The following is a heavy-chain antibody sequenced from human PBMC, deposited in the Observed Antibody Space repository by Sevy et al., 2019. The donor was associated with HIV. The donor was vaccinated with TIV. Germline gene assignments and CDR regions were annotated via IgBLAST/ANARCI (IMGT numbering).Heavy chain of an antibody. V-gene: IGHV3-74*01. J-gene: IGHJ4*02. CDR2: INSDGSST. D-gene: IGHD6-13*01. CDR3: ARVGPNIAAAANEY. Sequence: WGSLRLSCAASGFTFSSYWMHWVRQAPGKGLVWVSRINSDGSSTSYADSVKGRFTISRDNAKNTLYLQMNSLRAEDTAVYYCARVGPNIAAAANEYWGQGTLVTVSS. CDR1: GFTFSSYW.